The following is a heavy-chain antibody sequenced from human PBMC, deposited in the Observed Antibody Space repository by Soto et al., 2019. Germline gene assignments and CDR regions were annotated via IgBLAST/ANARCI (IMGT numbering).Heavy chain of an antibody. J-gene: IGHJ4*02. CDR3: ARDSSGSLDY. Sequence: GGPLRVSCAASGFTFRSYGSHWVRQAPGKGLEWVAVIWYDGSNKYYADSVKGRFTISRDNSKNTLYLQMNSLRAEDTAVYYCARDSSGSLDYWGQGTLVTVSS. V-gene: IGHV3-33*01. CDR2: IWYDGSNK. D-gene: IGHD1-26*01. CDR1: GFTFRSYG.